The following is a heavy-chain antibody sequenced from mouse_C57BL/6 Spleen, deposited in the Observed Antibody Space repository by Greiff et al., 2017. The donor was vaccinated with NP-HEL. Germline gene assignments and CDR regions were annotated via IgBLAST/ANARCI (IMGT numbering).Heavy chain of an antibody. V-gene: IGHV5-17*01. D-gene: IGHD1-1*01. CDR2: ISSGSSTL. CDR1: GFTFSDYG. Sequence: DVMLVESGGGLVKPGGSLKLSCAASGFTFSDYGMHWVRQAPETGLEWVAYISSGSSTLYSADTVKGRFTISRDNAKNSLFLQMTGLRSEDTAMYYCARRGHHYGSSYWYFDVWGTGTTVTVSS. CDR3: ARRGHHYGSSYWYFDV. J-gene: IGHJ1*03.